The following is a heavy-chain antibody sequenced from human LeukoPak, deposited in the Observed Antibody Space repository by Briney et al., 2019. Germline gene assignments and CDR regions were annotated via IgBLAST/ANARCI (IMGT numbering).Heavy chain of an antibody. CDR2: IYYSGST. J-gene: IGHJ4*02. Sequence: SETLSLTCTVSGGSINSSYYYWGWIRQPPGKGLEWIGSIYYSGSTYYNPSLKSRVTISVDTSQNQFSLKLSSVTAADTAVYYCAREGDILTGYYFDYWGQGTLVTVSS. D-gene: IGHD3-9*01. V-gene: IGHV4-39*02. CDR1: GGSINSSYYY. CDR3: AREGDILTGYYFDY.